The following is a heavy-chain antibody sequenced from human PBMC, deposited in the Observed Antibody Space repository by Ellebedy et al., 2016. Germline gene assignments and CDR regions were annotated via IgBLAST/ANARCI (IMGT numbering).Heavy chain of an antibody. CDR1: GFTFTDEY. J-gene: IGHJ4*02. V-gene: IGHV3-69-1*01. CDR3: ARDGSEWSRDY. Sequence: GGSLRLSXATSGFTFTDEYMDWVRQVPGKGLEWVATIVFSGTATYYSDSVKGRFIISRDNAKNSLFLQMNSLRVEDTAVYYCARDGSEWSRDYWGQGTLVTVSS. D-gene: IGHD3-3*01. CDR2: IVFSGTAT.